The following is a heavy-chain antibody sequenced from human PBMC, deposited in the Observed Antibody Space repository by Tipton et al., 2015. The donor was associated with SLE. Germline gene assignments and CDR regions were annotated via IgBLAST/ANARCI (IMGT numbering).Heavy chain of an antibody. J-gene: IGHJ6*03. Sequence: LRLSCTVSGDSISNNNYYWGWIRQPPGKGLEWIGNINYSGTTYFNPSLKTRVTISVDTSKIQFSLRLTSVTAADTAVYYCAARTGDVLYYYYMDVWGKGTTVTVSS. CDR3: AARTGDVLYYYYMDV. V-gene: IGHV4-39*07. CDR1: GDSISNNNYY. CDR2: INYSGTT. D-gene: IGHD7-27*01.